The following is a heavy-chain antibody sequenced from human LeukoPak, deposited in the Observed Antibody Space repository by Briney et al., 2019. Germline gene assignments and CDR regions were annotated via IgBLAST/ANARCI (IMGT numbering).Heavy chain of an antibody. J-gene: IGHJ4*02. V-gene: IGHV4-59*08. CDR1: GGSISSYY. Sequence: SETLSLTCTVSGGSISSYYWSWIRQPPGKGLEWIGYIYYSGSTNYNPSLKSRVTISVDTSKNQFSLKLSSVTAADTAVYYCVCGDQRSYYFDYWGQGTLVTVSS. CDR3: VCGDQRSYYFDY. CDR2: IYYSGST. D-gene: IGHD4-17*01.